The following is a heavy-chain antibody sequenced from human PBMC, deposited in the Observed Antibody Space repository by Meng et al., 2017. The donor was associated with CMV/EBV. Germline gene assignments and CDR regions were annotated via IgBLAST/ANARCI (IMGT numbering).Heavy chain of an antibody. D-gene: IGHD2-15*01. V-gene: IGHV3-73*01. Sequence: GGSLRLFCAASGFTFSVSAMHWVRQASWKGLEWVGRIRSKANSYPTAYAASVRGRFTISRDDSKNTAYLQMNSLKTEDTAVYYCTSSQRYCSGGSCYLNGMDVWGQGTTVTVSS. CDR1: GFTFSVSA. J-gene: IGHJ6*02. CDR3: TSSQRYCSGGSCYLNGMDV. CDR2: IRSKANSYPT.